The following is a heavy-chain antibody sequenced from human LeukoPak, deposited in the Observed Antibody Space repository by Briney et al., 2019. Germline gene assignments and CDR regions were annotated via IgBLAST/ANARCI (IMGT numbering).Heavy chain of an antibody. Sequence: PSETLSLTCAVYGGPFSGYYWSWIRQPPGKGLEWSGEINHSGGTKYNPSLKSRVTISVDTSKNQFSLKLSSVTAADTAVYYCARRIQLWLSDWFDPWGQGTLVTVSS. CDR1: GGPFSGYY. CDR2: INHSGGT. V-gene: IGHV4-34*01. J-gene: IGHJ5*02. D-gene: IGHD5-18*01. CDR3: ARRIQLWLSDWFDP.